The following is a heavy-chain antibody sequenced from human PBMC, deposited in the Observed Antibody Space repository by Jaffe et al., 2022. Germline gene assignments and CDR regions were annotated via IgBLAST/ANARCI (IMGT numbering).Heavy chain of an antibody. D-gene: IGHD3-10*01. CDR3: AKDLFNITMVRRGAFDI. Sequence: QVQLVESGGGVVQPGGSLRLSCAASGFTFSSYGMHWVRQAPGKGLEWVAFIRYDGSNKYYADSVKGRFTISRDNSKNTLYLQMNSLRAEDTAVYYCAKDLFNITMVRRGAFDIWGQGTMVTVSS. CDR2: IRYDGSNK. CDR1: GFTFSSYG. V-gene: IGHV3-30*02. J-gene: IGHJ3*02.